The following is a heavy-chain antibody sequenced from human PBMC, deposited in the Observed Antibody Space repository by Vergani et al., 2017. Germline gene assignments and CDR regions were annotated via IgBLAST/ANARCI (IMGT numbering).Heavy chain of an antibody. V-gene: IGHV3-23*01. Sequence: EVQLLESGGGLVQPGGSLRLSCEASGFTFSSYAMSWVPQAPGKGRGWGSTISGSGCSTYYADSGKGRFTISRDKSKNTLYLQMNSLRAEDTAVYYCAKVVAVAGVFQHWGQGTLVTVSS. CDR1: GFTFSSYA. D-gene: IGHD6-19*01. CDR3: AKVVAVAGVFQH. J-gene: IGHJ1*01. CDR2: ISGSGCST.